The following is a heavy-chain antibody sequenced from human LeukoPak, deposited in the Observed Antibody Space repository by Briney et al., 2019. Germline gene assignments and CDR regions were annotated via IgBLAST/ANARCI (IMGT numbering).Heavy chain of an antibody. Sequence: SETLSLTCTVSGGSISSYYWGWIRQPPGKGLEWIGYIYYSGSTNYNPSLKSRVTVSVDTSKNQFSLKLSSVTAADTAVYYCARDFQDPYYYDSSGYKADAFDIWGQGTMVTVSS. CDR2: IYYSGST. CDR3: ARDFQDPYYYDSSGYKADAFDI. CDR1: GGSISSYY. D-gene: IGHD3-22*01. J-gene: IGHJ3*02. V-gene: IGHV4-59*01.